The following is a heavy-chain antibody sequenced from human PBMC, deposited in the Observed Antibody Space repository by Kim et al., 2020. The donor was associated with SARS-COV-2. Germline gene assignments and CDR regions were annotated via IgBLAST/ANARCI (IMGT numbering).Heavy chain of an antibody. CDR3: AKRSKTIRIRFLEWLPQDYFDY. CDR2: ISGSGGST. CDR1: GFTFSSYA. D-gene: IGHD3-3*01. V-gene: IGHV3-23*01. J-gene: IGHJ4*02. Sequence: GSLRLSCAASGFTFSSYAMSWVRQAPGKGLEWVSAISGSGGSTYYADSVKGRFTISRDNSKNTLYLQMNSLRAEDTAVYYCAKRSKTIRIRFLEWLPQDYFDYWGQGTLVTVSS.